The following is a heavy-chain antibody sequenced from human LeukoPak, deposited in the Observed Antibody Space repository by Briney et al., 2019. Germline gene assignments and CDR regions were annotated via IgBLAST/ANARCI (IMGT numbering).Heavy chain of an antibody. CDR2: ISAYNGNT. D-gene: IGHD3-10*01. V-gene: IGHV1-18*01. J-gene: IGHJ4*02. CDR1: GYTFTSYG. Sequence: GASVKVSCKASGYTFTSYGISWVRQAPGQGLEWMGWISAYNGNTNYAQKLQGRVTMTTDTSTSTAYMELRSPRSDDTAVYYCARATMVQGVITPPFDYWGQGTLVTVSS. CDR3: ARATMVQGVITPPFDY.